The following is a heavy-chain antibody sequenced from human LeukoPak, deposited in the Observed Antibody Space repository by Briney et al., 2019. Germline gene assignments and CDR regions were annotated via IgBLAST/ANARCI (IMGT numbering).Heavy chain of an antibody. Sequence: PSETLSLTCTVSGGSISSYYCSWIRQPPGKGLEWIGFIYYSGSTNYNPSLKSRVTISVDTSKNQFSLKLSSVTAADTAVYYCARGRWLQLPAYWGQGTLVTVSP. D-gene: IGHD5-24*01. CDR1: GGSISSYY. J-gene: IGHJ4*02. V-gene: IGHV4-59*08. CDR2: IYYSGST. CDR3: ARGRWLQLPAY.